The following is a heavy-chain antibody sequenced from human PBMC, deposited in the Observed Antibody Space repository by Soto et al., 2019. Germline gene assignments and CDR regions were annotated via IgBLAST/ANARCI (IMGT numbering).Heavy chain of an antibody. V-gene: IGHV1-3*01. J-gene: IGHJ5*02. CDR3: ARDTLYDSSGYYYVGYNWFDP. CDR2: INAGNGNT. CDR1: GYTFTSYA. Sequence: ASVKVSCKASGYTFTSYAMHWVRQAPGQRLEWMGWINAGNGNTKYSQKFQGRVAITRDTSASTAYMELSSLRSEDTAVYYCARDTLYDSSGYYYVGYNWFDPWGQGTLVTVSS. D-gene: IGHD3-22*01.